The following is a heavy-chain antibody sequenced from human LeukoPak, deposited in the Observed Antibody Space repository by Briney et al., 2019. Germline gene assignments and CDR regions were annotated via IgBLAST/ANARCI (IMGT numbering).Heavy chain of an antibody. Sequence: GGSLRLSCAASGFTLSSYTMSWVRQAPGKGLERVSAISDGGGTTYYTDSVKGRSSISRDTSKSTLYLQMNSLRAEDTALYYCAKFRTSSGPRDFDSWGQGTLVTVSS. D-gene: IGHD1-1*01. CDR1: GFTLSSYT. CDR2: ISDGGGTT. CDR3: AKFRTSSGPRDFDS. V-gene: IGHV3-23*01. J-gene: IGHJ4*02.